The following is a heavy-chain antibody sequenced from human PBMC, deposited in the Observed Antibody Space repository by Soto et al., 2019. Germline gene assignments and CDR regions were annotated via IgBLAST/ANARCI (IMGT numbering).Heavy chain of an antibody. CDR1: GLTFSSYA. CDR2: ISGSGGST. J-gene: IGHJ3*02. CDR3: AKTYYYGSGSYYKDAFDI. Sequence: GGSLRLSCAASGLTFSSYAMSWVRQAPGKGLEWVSAISGSGGSTYYADSVKGRFTISRDNSKNTLYLQMNSLRAEDTAVYYCAKTYYYGSGSYYKDAFDIWGQGTMVTVSS. V-gene: IGHV3-23*01. D-gene: IGHD3-10*01.